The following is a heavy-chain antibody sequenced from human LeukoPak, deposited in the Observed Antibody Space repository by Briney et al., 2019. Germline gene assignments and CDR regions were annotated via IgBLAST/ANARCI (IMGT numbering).Heavy chain of an antibody. V-gene: IGHV3-74*01. CDR1: GFTLSSYW. J-gene: IGHJ2*01. D-gene: IGHD5-24*01. Sequence: GGSLRLSCAVSGFTLSSYWMHWVRQAPGKGLVWVSRMNNDGSGTTYADSVKGRFTISRDNGKNTLYLQMNSPRPEDTALYYCAREEMATRKWYFDLWGRGTLVTVSS. CDR3: AREEMATRKWYFDL. CDR2: MNNDGSGT.